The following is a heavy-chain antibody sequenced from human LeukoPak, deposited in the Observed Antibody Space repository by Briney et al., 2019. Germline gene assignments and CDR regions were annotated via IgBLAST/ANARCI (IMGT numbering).Heavy chain of an antibody. D-gene: IGHD3-10*01. CDR1: GFSFSSYS. J-gene: IGHJ4*02. Sequence: GGSLRLSCAASGFSFSSYSIYWIRQAPGRGLELVAHISHSSSNIDYADSVKGRFTVSRDNAKNSLYLQMNSLRAEDTAVYYCAREWGVYWNFDYWGQGTLVTVSS. CDR3: AREWGVYWNFDY. V-gene: IGHV3-48*01. CDR2: ISHSSSNI.